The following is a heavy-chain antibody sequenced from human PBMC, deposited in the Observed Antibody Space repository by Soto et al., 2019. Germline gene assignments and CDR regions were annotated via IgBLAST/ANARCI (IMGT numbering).Heavy chain of an antibody. CDR2: IFSNNER. J-gene: IGHJ6*02. CDR1: EFSLTTGRMG. D-gene: IGHD3-10*01. CDR3: ARLVADSSWYYYGLDV. Sequence: QVTLKESGPVLVKATETLTLTCSISEFSLTTGRMGVSWIRQPPGKALEWLAHIFSNNERSYTTSLQHRLSISADHSKRQVVLTMADVGPVDAATYFCARLVADSSWYYYGLDVWGQGASVTVS. V-gene: IGHV2-26*03.